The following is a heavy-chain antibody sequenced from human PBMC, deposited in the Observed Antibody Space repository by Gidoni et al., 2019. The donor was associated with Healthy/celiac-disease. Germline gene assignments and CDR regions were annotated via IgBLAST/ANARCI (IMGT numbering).Heavy chain of an antibody. J-gene: IGHJ5*02. D-gene: IGHD3-10*01. V-gene: IGHV4-31*03. Sequence: QVQLQESGPGLVKPSQTLSLTCTVSGGAISSGGSDWSWIRQHPGTGLEWLGYIYYSGSTYYHPSLKIRVTISVDTSKNHFSLTLSSVTAAATAVYVCARAVYYGSGMGYRGHNWSDPWGQGTLVTVSS. CDR2: IYYSGST. CDR3: ARAVYYGSGMGYRGHNWSDP. CDR1: GGAISSGGSD.